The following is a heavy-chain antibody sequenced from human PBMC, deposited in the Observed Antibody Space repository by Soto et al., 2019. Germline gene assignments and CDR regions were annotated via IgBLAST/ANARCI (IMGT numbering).Heavy chain of an antibody. CDR2: IYPSVSDI. CDR3: ARQDYSYSRGGMDV. Sequence: GESRKISCKTSGYSFTSHWIASVRQMPRKGLEWMGIIYPSVSDIRYTPSFQGQVTISVDKSISTAYLQWSSLKVSDTVTYYWARQDYSYSRGGMDVWGKGTTVTAS. D-gene: IGHD3-16*02. J-gene: IGHJ6*04. CDR1: GYSFTSHW. V-gene: IGHV5-51*01.